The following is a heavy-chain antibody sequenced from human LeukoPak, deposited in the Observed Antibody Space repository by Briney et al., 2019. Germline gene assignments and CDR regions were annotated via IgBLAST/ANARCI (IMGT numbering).Heavy chain of an antibody. J-gene: IGHJ5*02. D-gene: IGHD2-2*01. V-gene: IGHV4-39*07. CDR2: IYYSGST. CDR3: ARVLVRRLDP. CDR1: GGSLSGYY. Sequence: PSETLSLTCAVYGGSLSGYYWGWIRQPPGKGLEWIGSIYYSGSTYYNPSLKSRVTISVDTSKNQFSLKLSSVTAADTAVYYCARVLVRRLDPWGQGTLVTVSS.